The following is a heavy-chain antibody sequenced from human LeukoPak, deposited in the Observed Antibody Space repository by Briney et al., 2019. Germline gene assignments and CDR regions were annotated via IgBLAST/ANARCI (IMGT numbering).Heavy chain of an antibody. CDR3: AKDRSCTGSSCNVGS. J-gene: IGHJ3*01. CDR2: ISGSGGST. V-gene: IGHV3-23*01. Sequence: PGGSLRLSCAASGFTFSGYAMSWVRQAPGKGLEWVSAISGSGGSTYYADSVKGRFTISRDNSKNTLFLQMNSLRAEDTAVYYCAKDRSCTGSSCNVGSWGQGTMVTVSS. D-gene: IGHD2-2*01. CDR1: GFTFSGYA.